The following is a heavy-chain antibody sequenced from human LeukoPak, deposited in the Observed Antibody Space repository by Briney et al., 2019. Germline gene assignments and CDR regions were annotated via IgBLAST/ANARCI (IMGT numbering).Heavy chain of an antibody. CDR1: GFTFSSYW. V-gene: IGHV3-7*01. Sequence: GGSLRLSCAASGFTFSSYWMSWLRQAPWRGLEWVANIQHDGSDQYYEDSVKGRFTISRDNAKDSLFLQMNSLRAEDTAVYFCARSFLMSLGELLSGGFDVWGQGAMVTVSS. CDR3: ARSFLMSLGELLSGGFDV. J-gene: IGHJ3*01. CDR2: IQHDGSDQ. D-gene: IGHD3-10*01.